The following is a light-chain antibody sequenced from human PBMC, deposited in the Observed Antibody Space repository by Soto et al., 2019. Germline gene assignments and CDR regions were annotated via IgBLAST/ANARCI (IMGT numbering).Light chain of an antibody. J-gene: IGLJ1*01. CDR2: DVT. CDR1: SSDVGGYNF. V-gene: IGLV2-14*01. Sequence: QSVLTQPASVSGSPGQSITISCTGTSSDVGGYNFVAWYQQHPGKAPKIMIYDVTNQPSGVSNRFSGSKSGNTASLTISGLQAEDEADYYCSSYTSSSTLVFGTGTKLTVL. CDR3: SSYTSSSTLV.